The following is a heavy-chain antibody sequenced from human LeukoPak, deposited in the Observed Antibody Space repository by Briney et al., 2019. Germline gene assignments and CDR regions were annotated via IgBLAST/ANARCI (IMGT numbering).Heavy chain of an antibody. CDR3: ARVTSLTGTIFDS. J-gene: IGHJ4*02. Sequence: PGGSLRLSCAASGFTFSSCWMHWVRQVPGKGLVWVARINSDVSSTSYAECVEGRFTISRNNAKNTLYLQMSSLRVEDTAVYYCARVTSLTGTIFDSWGQGTLVTVSS. V-gene: IGHV3-74*01. D-gene: IGHD1-7*01. CDR1: GFTFSSCW. CDR2: INSDVSST.